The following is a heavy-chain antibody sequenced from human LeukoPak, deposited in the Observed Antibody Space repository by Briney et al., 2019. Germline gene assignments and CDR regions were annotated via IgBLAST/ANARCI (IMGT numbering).Heavy chain of an antibody. V-gene: IGHV3-74*01. CDR2: INSDGSST. J-gene: IGHJ4*02. D-gene: IGHD4-17*01. CDR1: GFTFSSYW. Sequence: PGGSLRLSCAASGFTFSSYWMHWVRQAPGKGLAWVSRINSDGSSTSYADSVKGRFTISRDNAKNTLYLQMNSLRAEDTAVYYCAREAYDYGDYFPDYWGQGTLVTVSS. CDR3: AREAYDYGDYFPDY.